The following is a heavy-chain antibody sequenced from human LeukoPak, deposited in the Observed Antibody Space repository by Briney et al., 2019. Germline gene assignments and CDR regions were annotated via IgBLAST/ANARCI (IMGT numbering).Heavy chain of an antibody. D-gene: IGHD4-17*01. V-gene: IGHV1-3*04. CDR2: IHTDNGDT. CDR3: ARDLGPADYGDYGGGY. J-gene: IGHJ4*02. Sequence: ASVKVSCKASGYNFISYAMHWVRQAPGQRLEWMGWIHTDNGDTKYSHYFLGRVTITRDTSANTAYMELSSLRSEDTAVYYCARDLGPADYGDYGGGYWGQGTLVTVSS. CDR1: GYNFISYA.